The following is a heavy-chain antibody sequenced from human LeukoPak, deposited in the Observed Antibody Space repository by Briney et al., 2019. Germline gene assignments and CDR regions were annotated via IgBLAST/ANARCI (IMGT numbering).Heavy chain of an antibody. V-gene: IGHV1-46*01. D-gene: IGHD3-3*01. CDR1: GYTFTSYY. Sequence: VASVKVSCKASGYTFTSYYMHWVRQAPGQGLEWMGIINPSGGSTSYAQKFQGRVTMTRDTSTSTVYMELSSLRSEDTAVYYCARPRATTEDFWSGPPTDVDAFDIWGQGTMVTVSS. CDR2: INPSGGST. J-gene: IGHJ3*02. CDR3: ARPRATTEDFWSGPPTDVDAFDI.